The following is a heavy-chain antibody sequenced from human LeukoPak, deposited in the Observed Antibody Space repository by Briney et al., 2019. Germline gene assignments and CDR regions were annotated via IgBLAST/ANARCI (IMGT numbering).Heavy chain of an antibody. CDR3: ARDMGRYGGHDYDY. CDR1: GYTFTDYY. J-gene: IGHJ4*02. V-gene: IGHV1-2*02. Sequence: GASVKLSCTTSGYTFTDYYLHWARQAPGQGLEWVGWIHPNSGATHYANKSQGRLTMTRDTSISTVYMELTRLRSDETAVYYCARDMGRYGGHDYDYWGQGTLVTASS. CDR2: IHPNSGAT. D-gene: IGHD5-12*01.